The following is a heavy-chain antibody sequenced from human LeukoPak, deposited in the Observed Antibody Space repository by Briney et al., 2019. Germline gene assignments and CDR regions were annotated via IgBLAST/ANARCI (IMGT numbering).Heavy chain of an antibody. CDR2: MNPNSGNT. CDR3: ARGGLITMVRGVPFDI. Sequence: ASVKVSCKASGYTFTSYDINWVRQATGQGLEWMGWMNPNSGNTGYAQKFQGRVTMTRNTSISTAYMELSSLRSEDTAVYYCARGGLITMVRGVPFDIWGQGTMVTVSS. J-gene: IGHJ3*02. CDR1: GYTFTSYD. V-gene: IGHV1-8*01. D-gene: IGHD3-10*01.